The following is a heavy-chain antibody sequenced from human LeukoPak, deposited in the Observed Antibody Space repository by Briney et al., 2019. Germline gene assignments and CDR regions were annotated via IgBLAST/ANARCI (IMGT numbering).Heavy chain of an antibody. J-gene: IGHJ4*02. V-gene: IGHV3-48*03. CDR1: GFTFSSYE. CDR2: ISSSGSTI. Sequence: PGGSLRLSCAASGFTFSSYEMNWVRQAPGKGLGWVSYISSSGSTINYADSVKGRFTISRDNAKNSLYLQMNSLRAEDTAVYYCARVGYGDFYFDYWGQGTLVTVSS. CDR3: ARVGYGDFYFDY. D-gene: IGHD4-17*01.